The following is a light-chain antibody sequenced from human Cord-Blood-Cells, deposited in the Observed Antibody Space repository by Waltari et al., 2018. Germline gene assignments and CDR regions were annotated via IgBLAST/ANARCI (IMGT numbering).Light chain of an antibody. CDR3: AAWDDSLSGRV. Sequence: QSVLTQPPSASGTPGQRVTISCSGSSSNIGSNYVYWYQQLPGTAPKLLIYRNNQGPSGVADRFSGSKSGTSASLAISGLRSEDEADYYCAAWDDSLSGRVFGGGTKLTVL. J-gene: IGLJ3*02. V-gene: IGLV1-47*01. CDR2: RNN. CDR1: SSNIGSNY.